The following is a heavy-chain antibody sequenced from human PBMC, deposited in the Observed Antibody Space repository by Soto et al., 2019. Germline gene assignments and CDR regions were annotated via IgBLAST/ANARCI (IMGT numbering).Heavy chain of an antibody. J-gene: IGHJ5*02. CDR2: INAGNGNT. CDR1: GYTFTSYA. D-gene: IGHD3-16*02. CDR3: ARSPFIFTAWFDT. Sequence: AASVKVSCKASGYTFTSYAMHWVRQAPGQRLEWMGWINAGNGNTKYSQKFQGRVTITRDTSASTAYMELSSLRSEDTAVYYCARSPFIFTAWFDTWGQGTLVTVSS. V-gene: IGHV1-3*01.